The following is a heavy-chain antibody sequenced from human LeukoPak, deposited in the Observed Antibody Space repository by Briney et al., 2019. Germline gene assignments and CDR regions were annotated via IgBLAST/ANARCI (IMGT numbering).Heavy chain of an antibody. Sequence: PGGFLRLSCAASGFTFSSFAMSWVRQAPGRGLEWVSSISGSGASTYYADSVKGRFTISRDNSRNTLYLQMSSLRAEDTAVAVAGTYSTYYFDSWGQGTLVTVSS. V-gene: IGHV3-23*01. J-gene: IGHJ4*02. D-gene: IGHD6-19*01. CDR2: ISGSGAST. CDR3: GTYSTYYFDS. CDR1: GFTFSSFA.